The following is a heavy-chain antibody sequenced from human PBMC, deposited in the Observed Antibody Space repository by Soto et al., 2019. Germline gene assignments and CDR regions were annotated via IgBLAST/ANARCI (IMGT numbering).Heavy chain of an antibody. Sequence: SETLSLTCTVSGGSVSSGDYYWSWIRQPPGKGLEWIGYIYYSGSTYYNPSLKSRVTISVDTSKNQFSLKLSSVTAADTAVYYCARDASITMVRGVDRGNWFDPWGQGTLVTVSS. CDR1: GGSVSSGDYY. V-gene: IGHV4-30-4*01. CDR3: ARDASITMVRGVDRGNWFDP. CDR2: IYYSGST. D-gene: IGHD3-10*01. J-gene: IGHJ5*02.